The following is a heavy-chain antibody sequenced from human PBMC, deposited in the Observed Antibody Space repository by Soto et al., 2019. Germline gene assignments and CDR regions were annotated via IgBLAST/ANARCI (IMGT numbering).Heavy chain of an antibody. Sequence: GGSLRLSCAASGFTFSSYSMNWVRQAPGKGLEWVSSISSSSSYIYYADSVKGRFTISRDNAKNSLYLQMNSLRAEDTAVYYCARDLEQPRPGWFDPWGQGTLVTVSS. CDR1: GFTFSSYS. D-gene: IGHD3-3*01. CDR3: ARDLEQPRPGWFDP. V-gene: IGHV3-21*01. CDR2: ISSSSSYI. J-gene: IGHJ5*02.